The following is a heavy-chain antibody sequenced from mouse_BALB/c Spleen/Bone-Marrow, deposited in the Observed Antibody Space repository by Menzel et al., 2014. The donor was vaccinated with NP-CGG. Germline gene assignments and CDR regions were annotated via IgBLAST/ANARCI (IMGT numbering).Heavy chain of an antibody. CDR1: GYTFTDYN. D-gene: IGHD2-4*01. V-gene: IGHV1S29*02. CDR3: ARERGADYDYSLFTY. CDR2: IYPFNGGS. Sequence: VQLPQSGPELVKPGASVKISCKASGYTFTDYNMHWVKQSHGKSLEWIGYIYPFNGGSGYNQKFKYKATLTVDNSFSTAYMELRSLTSEDSAVYYCARERGADYDYSLFTYWGQGTLVTVSA. J-gene: IGHJ3*01.